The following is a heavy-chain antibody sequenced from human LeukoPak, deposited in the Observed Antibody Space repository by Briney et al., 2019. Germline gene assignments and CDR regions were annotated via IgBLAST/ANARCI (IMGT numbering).Heavy chain of an antibody. D-gene: IGHD4-23*01. CDR1: GFTSSHAW. Sequence: GGSLRLSCAASGFTSSHAWMSWVRQAPGKGLEWVGRIKTKTEGGTTDYAAPVKGRFIISRDDLKNTLYLQMNSLETEDTAVYYCARDPGPSTVVTPGGYWGQGTLVTVSS. V-gene: IGHV3-15*01. CDR2: IKTKTEGGTT. CDR3: ARDPGPSTVVTPGGY. J-gene: IGHJ4*02.